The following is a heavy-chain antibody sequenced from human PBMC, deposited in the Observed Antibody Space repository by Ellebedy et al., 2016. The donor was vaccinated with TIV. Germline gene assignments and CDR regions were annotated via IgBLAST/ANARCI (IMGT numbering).Heavy chain of an antibody. CDR2: IIPIFGTA. J-gene: IGHJ4*02. CDR1: GGTFNNYA. Sequence: AASVKVSCKASGGTFNNYAISWVRQAPGQGLEWMGGIIPIFGTANYAQKFRGRVTITADEFTSAAYMDLSSLRYEDTAVYYCARAESGGYAWDYWGQGTLVTVSS. V-gene: IGHV1-69*13. CDR3: ARAESGGYAWDY. D-gene: IGHD5-12*01.